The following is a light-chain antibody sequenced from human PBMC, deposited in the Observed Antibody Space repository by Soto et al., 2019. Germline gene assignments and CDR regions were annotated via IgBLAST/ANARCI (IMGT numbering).Light chain of an antibody. CDR2: DAS. CDR1: QSLSDIY. CDR3: QHYGPLPR. V-gene: IGKV3-20*01. J-gene: IGKJ4*02. Sequence: VLTQSPDTLSLSPGERATLSCRASQSLSDIYLAWYQQKPGQAPRLLIYDASRRATGIPDRLSGSGSGTDFTLTISRLEPEDLAVYYCQHYGPLPRFGGGTRVEIK.